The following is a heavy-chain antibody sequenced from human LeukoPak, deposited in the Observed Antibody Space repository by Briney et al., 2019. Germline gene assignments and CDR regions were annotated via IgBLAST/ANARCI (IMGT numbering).Heavy chain of an antibody. Sequence: GGSLRLSCAASGFTFSNYVMHWVRQAPGKGLERVAFIRYDGSNQYYADSVKGRFTISRDNSKSTLYLQMNSLRTEDTAVYYCAKPLPAAAPGYYYYMTSGAKGPRSPSP. J-gene: IGHJ6*03. V-gene: IGHV3-30*02. CDR2: IRYDGSNQ. D-gene: IGHD2-2*01. CDR3: AKPLPAAAPGYYYYMTS. CDR1: GFTFSNYV.